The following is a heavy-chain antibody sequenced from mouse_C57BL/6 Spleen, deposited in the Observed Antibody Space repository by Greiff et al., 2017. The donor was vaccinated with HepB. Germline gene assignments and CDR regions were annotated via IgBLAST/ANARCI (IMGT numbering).Heavy chain of an antibody. J-gene: IGHJ1*03. Sequence: QVQLQQSGAELAKPGASGKRSGKASAYTFPSYWRHGEKRRPGQGREWIGYINPSSGYTKYNQKLKDKATLTADKSSSTAYMQLSSLTYEDSAVYYCARSDGSLYWYFDVWGTGTTVTVSS. CDR1: AYTFPSYW. CDR2: INPSSGYT. CDR3: ARSDGSLYWYFDV. D-gene: IGHD1-1*01. V-gene: IGHV1-7*01.